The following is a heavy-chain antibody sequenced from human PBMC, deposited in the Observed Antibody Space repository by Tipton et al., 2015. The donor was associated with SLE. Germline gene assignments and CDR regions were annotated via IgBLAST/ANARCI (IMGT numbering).Heavy chain of an antibody. CDR2: INHSGST. J-gene: IGHJ3*02. D-gene: IGHD3-10*01. V-gene: IGHV4-34*01. CDR1: GGSFSGYY. CDR3: ARDYYGSGFDAFDI. Sequence: TLSLTCAVYGGSFSGYYWSWIRQPPGKGLEWIGEINHSGSTNHNPSLMSRVTISVDTSKNQFSLRLSSVTAADTAVYYCARDYYGSGFDAFDIWGQGTMVTVSS.